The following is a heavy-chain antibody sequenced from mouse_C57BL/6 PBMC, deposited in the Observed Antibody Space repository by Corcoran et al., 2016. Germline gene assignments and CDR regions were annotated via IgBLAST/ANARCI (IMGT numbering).Heavy chain of an antibody. J-gene: IGHJ4*01. CDR2: INPNNGGT. V-gene: IGHV1-26*01. D-gene: IGHD2-1*01. Sequence: EVQLQQSGPELVKPGASVKISCKASGYTFTDYYMNWVKQSHGKSLEWIGDINPNNGGTSYNQKFKGKATLTVDKSSSTAYMELRSLTSEDSAVYYCAGMVNYYAMDYCGQGTSVTVSS. CDR1: GYTFTDYY. CDR3: AGMVNYYAMDY.